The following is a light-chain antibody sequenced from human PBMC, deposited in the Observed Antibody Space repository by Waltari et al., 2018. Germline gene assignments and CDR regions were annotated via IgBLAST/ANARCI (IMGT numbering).Light chain of an antibody. CDR2: GKE. CDR1: SLRTSY. V-gene: IGLV3-19*01. J-gene: IGLJ3*02. CDR3: HSRNGRNNEVV. Sequence: SSELTQGPAVSVALGQTVKITCQGDSLRTSYASWYPLKPGQAPVLVLFGKEKRPSGIPDRFSGYSSGTTSSLTITGAQAEDEADYYCHSRNGRNNEVVFGGGTKLTVL.